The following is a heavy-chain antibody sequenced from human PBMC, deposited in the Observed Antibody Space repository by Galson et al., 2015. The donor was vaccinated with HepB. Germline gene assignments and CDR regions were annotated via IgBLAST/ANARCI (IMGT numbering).Heavy chain of an antibody. J-gene: IGHJ5*02. CDR2: INPNSGGT. V-gene: IGHV1-2*04. CDR1: GYTFTGYY. D-gene: IGHD4-11*01. Sequence: SVKVSCKASGYTFTGYYMHWVRQAPGQGLEWMGWINPNSGGTNYAQKFQGWVTMTRDTSISTAYMELSRLRSDDTAVYYCARDLQGASGWFDPWGQGTLVTVSS. CDR3: ARDLQGASGWFDP.